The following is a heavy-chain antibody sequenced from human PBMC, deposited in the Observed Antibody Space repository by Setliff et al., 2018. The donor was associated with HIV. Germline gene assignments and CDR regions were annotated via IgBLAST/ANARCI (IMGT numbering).Heavy chain of an antibody. J-gene: IGHJ5*02. V-gene: IGHV4-59*02. CDR3: ARVKSIKTTLVRLWPRFDL. CDR2: LYYSGNT. CDR1: GASVNSHY. Sequence: SETLSLTCTVSGASVNSHYWAWIRQPPGKGLEWIGSLYYSGNTNYNPSLKSRVTISADTSKNQFSLKVRSLTAADTGLYYCARVKSIKTTLVRLWPRFDLWGQGTQVTVSS. D-gene: IGHD3-10*01.